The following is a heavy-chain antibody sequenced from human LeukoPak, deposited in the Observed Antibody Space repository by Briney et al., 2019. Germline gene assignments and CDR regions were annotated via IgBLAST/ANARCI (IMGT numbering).Heavy chain of an antibody. Sequence: ASVEVSCKASGYTFTRYAMSWVRQAPGQGLQWMGWINTNTANPTYAQDFTGRFVFSLDTSVSMAYLQISSLKAEDTAVYYCARERAAQDYSNMFDYWGQGTLVTVSS. CDR3: ARERAAQDYSNMFDY. CDR1: GYTFTRYA. D-gene: IGHD4-11*01. V-gene: IGHV7-4-1*04. CDR2: INTNTANP. J-gene: IGHJ4*02.